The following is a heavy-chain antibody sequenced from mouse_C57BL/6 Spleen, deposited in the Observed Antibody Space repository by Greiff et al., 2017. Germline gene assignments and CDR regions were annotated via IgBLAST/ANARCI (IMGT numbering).Heavy chain of an antibody. V-gene: IGHV5-4*01. D-gene: IGHD1-1*02. CDR1: GFTFSTYA. Sequence: DVHLVESGGGLVKPGGSLKLSCAASGFTFSTYAMSWVRQTPDKRLAWVATISDGGSYTYYPDNVKGRFTISRDNAKNNLYLQMSHLKFEDTAMYYCARDQGGNPYYYAMDYWGQGTSVTVSS. CDR3: ARDQGGNPYYYAMDY. CDR2: ISDGGSYT. J-gene: IGHJ4*01.